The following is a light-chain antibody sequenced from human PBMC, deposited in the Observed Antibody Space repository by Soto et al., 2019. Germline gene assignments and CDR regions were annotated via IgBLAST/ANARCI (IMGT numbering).Light chain of an antibody. CDR2: KAS. V-gene: IGKV1-5*03. CDR1: QTISSW. Sequence: QMTQSPSTLSASVGDRVTITCLASQTISSWLAWYQQKPGKAPKLLIYKASTLKSGVPSRFSGSGSGTDFTLTISRLEPEDFAVYYCQQYGSSPRTFGQGTKV. CDR3: QQYGSSPRT. J-gene: IGKJ1*01.